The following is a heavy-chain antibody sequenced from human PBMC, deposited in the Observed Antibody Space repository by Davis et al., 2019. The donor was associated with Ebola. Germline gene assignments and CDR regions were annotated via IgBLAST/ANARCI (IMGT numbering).Heavy chain of an antibody. J-gene: IGHJ6*04. V-gene: IGHV4-59*08. D-gene: IGHD4-17*01. CDR1: GGSISSYY. Sequence: MPSETLSLTCTVSGGSISSYYWSWIRQPPGKGLGWIGYIYYSGSTNYNPSLKSRVAISVDTSKNQFSLRLRSVTAADTAVYYCVRPDYGDAWAYGMDVWGEGTTVIVSS. CDR3: VRPDYGDAWAYGMDV. CDR2: IYYSGST.